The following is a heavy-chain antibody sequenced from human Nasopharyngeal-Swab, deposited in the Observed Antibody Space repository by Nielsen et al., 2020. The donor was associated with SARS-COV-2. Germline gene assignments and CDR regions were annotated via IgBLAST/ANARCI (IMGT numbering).Heavy chain of an antibody. CDR1: GGSVSSGSYY. CDR2: IYYSGST. J-gene: IGHJ6*02. CDR3: ARGLANDILTGYYNVHYYYGMDV. Sequence: GSLRLSCTVSGGSVSSGSYYWSWIRQPPGKGLEWIGYIYYSGSTNYNPSLKSRVTISVDTSKNQFSLKLSSVTAADTAVYYCARGLANDILTGYYNVHYYYGMDVWGQGTTVTVSS. V-gene: IGHV4-61*01. D-gene: IGHD3-9*01.